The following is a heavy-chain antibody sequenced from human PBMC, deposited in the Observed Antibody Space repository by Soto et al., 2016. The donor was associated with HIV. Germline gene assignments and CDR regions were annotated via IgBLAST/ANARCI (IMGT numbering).Heavy chain of an antibody. CDR3: ARVVWDYDLLTGPTWFDP. CDR1: GYTFTSFG. J-gene: IGHJ5*02. D-gene: IGHD3-9*01. V-gene: IGHV1-18*01. Sequence: QVQLVQSGAEVKKPGASVKVSCKASGYTFTSFGISWVRQSPGQGLEWMGWISAYNVNTDYVQKLQGRVTMTTDTSTSTAYMELRSLRSDDTAVYYCARVVWDYDLLTGPTWFDPWGQGTLVTVSS. CDR2: ISAYNVNT.